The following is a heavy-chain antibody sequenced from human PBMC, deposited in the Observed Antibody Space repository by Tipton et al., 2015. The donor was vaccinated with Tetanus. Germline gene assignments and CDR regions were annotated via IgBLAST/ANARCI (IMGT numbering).Heavy chain of an antibody. V-gene: IGHV3-21*06. J-gene: IGHJ4*02. Sequence: SLRLSCAASGFTFSGYWMSWVRQAPGKGLEWVSSISSTTRYTDYADSVKGRFTISRDNAKNSVYLQMNSLRVEDTALYYCASGSSLDYWGQGTQVTVSS. CDR3: ASGSSLDY. D-gene: IGHD3-10*01. CDR2: ISSTTRYT. CDR1: GFTFSGYW.